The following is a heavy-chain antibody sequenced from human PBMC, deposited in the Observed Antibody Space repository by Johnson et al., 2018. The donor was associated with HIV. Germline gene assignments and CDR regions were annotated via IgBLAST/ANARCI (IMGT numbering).Heavy chain of an antibody. CDR1: GFTFDDYA. D-gene: IGHD6-13*01. CDR3: ARVRASAVSDAFDI. Sequence: VQLVESGGGLVQPGRSLRLSCAASGFTFDDYAMHWVRQAPGKGLEWVSGISWNSGSIGYADSVKGRFTISRDNAKNSLYLQMKSLRADDTALYYCARVRASAVSDAFDIWGQGTMGTVSS. J-gene: IGHJ3*02. V-gene: IGHV3-9*01. CDR2: ISWNSGSI.